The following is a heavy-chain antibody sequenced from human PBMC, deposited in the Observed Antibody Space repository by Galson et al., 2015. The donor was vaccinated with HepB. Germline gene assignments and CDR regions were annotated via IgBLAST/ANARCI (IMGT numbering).Heavy chain of an antibody. D-gene: IGHD3-22*01. V-gene: IGHV1-2*06. CDR3: VRGKYYYDSSGYFAY. J-gene: IGHJ4*02. Sequence: SVKVSCKASGYTFNGYYMHWVRQAPGQGLEWMGRINPNSGDTNYAQQFQGRVSMTRDSSISTAYMELTRLRSDDTAVYYCVRGKYYYDSSGYFAYWGQGTLVTISS. CDR1: GYTFNGYY. CDR2: INPNSGDT.